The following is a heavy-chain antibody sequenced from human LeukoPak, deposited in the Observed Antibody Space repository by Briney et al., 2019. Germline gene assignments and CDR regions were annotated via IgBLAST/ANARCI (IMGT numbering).Heavy chain of an antibody. CDR1: GFSFSSNG. Sequence: GGSLTLSCAASGFSFSSNGMHWVRRAPGKALEWVALVRYDGSSKNYIDSVKGRFTISRDNSKNMLYLQMNSLRYEDTAVYYCAKDIALYREPLDYWGQGTLVTVSS. J-gene: IGHJ4*02. CDR3: AKDIALYREPLDY. V-gene: IGHV3-30*02. CDR2: VRYDGSSK. D-gene: IGHD1-26*01.